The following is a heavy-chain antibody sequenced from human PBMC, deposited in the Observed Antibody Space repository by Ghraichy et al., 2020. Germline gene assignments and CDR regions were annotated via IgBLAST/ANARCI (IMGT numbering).Heavy chain of an antibody. Sequence: ESLNISCAVYGGSFSGYYWSWIRQPPGKGLEWIGEINHSGSTNYNPSLKSRVTISVDPSKNQFSLKLSSVTAADTAVYYCARGYNYDILTGYYFYYYYGMDVWGQGTTVTVSS. CDR3: ARGYNYDILTGYYFYYYYGMDV. V-gene: IGHV4-34*01. J-gene: IGHJ6*02. CDR1: GGSFSGYY. CDR2: INHSGST. D-gene: IGHD3-9*01.